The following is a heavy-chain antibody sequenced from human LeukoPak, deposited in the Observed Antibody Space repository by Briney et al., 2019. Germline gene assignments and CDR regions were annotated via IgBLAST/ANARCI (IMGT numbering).Heavy chain of an antibody. CDR2: ISLTGQT. Sequence: SETLSLTCGVSGGSISSTNWWSWVRQPPGQGLEWIGEISLTGQTNYNPSLNGRVTMSLDESRNQLSLKLTSVTAADTAVYYCARSLTDYSSGWYFDSWGQGTLVTVSS. CDR1: GGSISSTNW. V-gene: IGHV4/OR15-8*02. J-gene: IGHJ4*02. D-gene: IGHD6-19*01. CDR3: ARSLTDYSSGWYFDS.